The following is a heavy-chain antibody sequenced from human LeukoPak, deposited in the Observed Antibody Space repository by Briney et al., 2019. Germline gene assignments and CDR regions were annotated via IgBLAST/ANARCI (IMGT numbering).Heavy chain of an antibody. CDR3: ARDWELRYSQGGLDN. CDR2: INPRTGDT. D-gene: IGHD3-10*01. V-gene: IGHV1-2*02. CDR1: GYSLIVYY. Sequence: ASVKVSCKGSGYSLIVYYIHWVRQAPGQGLEWMGWINPRTGDTNYVPQFQGRLTMARDTSISTVFMELSRLTSDDTAVYFCARDWELRYSQGGLDNWGQGTLVTVSS. J-gene: IGHJ4*02.